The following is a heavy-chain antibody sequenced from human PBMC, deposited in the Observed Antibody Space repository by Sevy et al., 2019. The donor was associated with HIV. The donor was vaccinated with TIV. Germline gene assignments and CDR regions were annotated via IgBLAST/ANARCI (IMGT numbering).Heavy chain of an antibody. V-gene: IGHV5-51*01. J-gene: IGHJ4*02. CDR2: IYPTDSHI. Sequence: GESLKISCKGSGYNFSGYWVGWVRQMPGKGLEWMGIIYPTDSHIIYSPSLQGQVTISVDKSITTAYLQRRSLKTSDTAMYYCARSSFYYDNSGFYPFDFWGQGTLVTVSS. CDR3: ARSSFYYDNSGFYPFDF. CDR1: GYNFSGYW. D-gene: IGHD3-22*01.